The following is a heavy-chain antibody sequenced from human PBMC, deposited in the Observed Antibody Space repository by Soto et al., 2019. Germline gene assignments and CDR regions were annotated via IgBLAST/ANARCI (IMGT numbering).Heavy chain of an antibody. V-gene: IGHV3-11*06. D-gene: IGHD6-13*01. CDR1: GFTFSDYY. CDR3: ARDRDLTSSWSFDY. Sequence: PGGSLRLSCAASGFTFSDYYMTWIRQAPGEGLEWVSYISTTSDYTNYADSVKGRFTISRDNAKNSLYLQMNSLRAEDTAVYYCARDRDLTSSWSFDYWGQGTPVPVSS. CDR2: ISTTSDYT. J-gene: IGHJ4*02.